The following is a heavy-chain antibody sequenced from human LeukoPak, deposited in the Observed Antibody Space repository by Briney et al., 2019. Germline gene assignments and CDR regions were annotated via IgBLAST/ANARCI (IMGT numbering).Heavy chain of an antibody. CDR3: ARDITSLSASFDY. Sequence: GGSLRLSCAASGFTFSDYYMSWIRQAPGKGLEWVSYISSSGSTIYYADSVKGRFTISRDNAKNSLYLQMNSLGAEDTAVYYCARDITSLSASFDYWGQGTLVTVSS. V-gene: IGHV3-11*01. CDR1: GFTFSDYY. J-gene: IGHJ4*02. CDR2: ISSSGSTI. D-gene: IGHD3-10*01.